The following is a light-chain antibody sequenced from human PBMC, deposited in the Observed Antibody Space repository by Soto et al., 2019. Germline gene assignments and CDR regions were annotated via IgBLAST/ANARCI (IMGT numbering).Light chain of an antibody. CDR3: QQYNSYSQA. V-gene: IGKV1-5*03. CDR1: QTISSW. CDR2: KAS. Sequence: DTQMTPPPSTLCGFVGARVTITCRASQTISSWLVWYQQNPGEAPPRLIYKASTLKSGGPSRCSGSGSGTEFTLTISSLQADDFAADYCQQYNSYSQAFGQGTKVDIK. J-gene: IGKJ1*01.